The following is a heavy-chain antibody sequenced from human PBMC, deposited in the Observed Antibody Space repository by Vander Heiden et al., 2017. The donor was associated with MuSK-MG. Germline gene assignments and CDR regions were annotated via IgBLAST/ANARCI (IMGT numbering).Heavy chain of an antibody. CDR2: IYYSGRT. Sequence: QVQLQESGPGLVKPSEPLSLTCTVSGGSISSYYWSWIRQPPGKGLEWIGYIYYSGRTNYNPALKSRVTISADTSKNQFSLKLRSVTAADTAVYYCATSRDPIYWYFDLWGRGTLVTVSS. J-gene: IGHJ2*01. CDR3: ATSRDPIYWYFDL. V-gene: IGHV4-59*01. CDR1: GGSISSYY. D-gene: IGHD2-2*01.